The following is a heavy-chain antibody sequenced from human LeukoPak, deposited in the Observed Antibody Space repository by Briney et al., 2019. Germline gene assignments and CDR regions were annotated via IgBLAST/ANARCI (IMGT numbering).Heavy chain of an antibody. D-gene: IGHD1-26*01. CDR3: ASTARELLTSPFDY. V-gene: IGHV5-51*01. J-gene: IGHJ4*02. Sequence: GEPLKISCKGSGYSFTSYWIGWVRQLPGKGLEWMGIIYPGDSDTRYSPSFQGQVTISADKSISTAYLQWSSLKASDTAMYYCASTARELLTSPFDYWGQGTLVTVSS. CDR2: IYPGDSDT. CDR1: GYSFTSYW.